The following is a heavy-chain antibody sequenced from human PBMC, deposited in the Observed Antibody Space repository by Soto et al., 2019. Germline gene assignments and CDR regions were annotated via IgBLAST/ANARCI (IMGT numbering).Heavy chain of an antibody. J-gene: IGHJ4*02. V-gene: IGHV4-59*01. CDR3: ARYIGETFDY. Sequence: SETLSLTCTVSGGSISSYYWSWIRQPPGKGMEWIGYIYYSGSTNYNPSLKSRVTISGDTSKNQFPLKLSSVTAADTAVYYFARYIGETFDYWGQGTLGTVSS. D-gene: IGHD5-12*01. CDR1: GGSISSYY. CDR2: IYYSGST.